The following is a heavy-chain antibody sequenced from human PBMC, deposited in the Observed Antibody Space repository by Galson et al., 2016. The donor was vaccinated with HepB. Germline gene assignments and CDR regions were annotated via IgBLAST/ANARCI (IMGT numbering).Heavy chain of an antibody. Sequence: SLRLSCAASGFTFSSYVMHWVRQAPGEGLEYVSAITSNGGTTYYADSVKGRFTISRDNSKNTLYLQMSSLRAEDTAVYHCVKLSGHDIYYYYYGMDVWGQGTMVTVSS. CDR3: VKLSGHDIYYYYYGMDV. CDR2: ITSNGGTT. J-gene: IGHJ6*02. V-gene: IGHV3-64D*06. CDR1: GFTFSSYV. D-gene: IGHD5-12*01.